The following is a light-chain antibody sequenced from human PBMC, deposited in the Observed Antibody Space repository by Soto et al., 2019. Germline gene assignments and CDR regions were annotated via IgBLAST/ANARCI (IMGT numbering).Light chain of an antibody. Sequence: EIVLTQSPGTLSLSPGERASLSCRASQSVSRNYVAWYQFKPGQAPRLLIYDTSTRATGIPDRFSGSGSGADFTLTISRLEPEDFAVYFCQQYGSSPLTFGGRSKVEIK. J-gene: IGKJ4*01. CDR1: QSVSRNY. V-gene: IGKV3-20*01. CDR3: QQYGSSPLT. CDR2: DTS.